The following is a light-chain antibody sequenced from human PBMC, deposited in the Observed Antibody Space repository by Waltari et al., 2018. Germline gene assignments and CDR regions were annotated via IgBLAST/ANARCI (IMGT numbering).Light chain of an antibody. CDR1: QSLLHSNGYNY. V-gene: IGKV2-28*01. CDR3: MQALQTPWT. CDR2: LGS. Sequence: IVMTQSPLSLPVTPGEPASISCRSSQSLLHSNGYNYLDWYLQKPGQSPQLLIYLGSNRASGVPDRFSGSGSGTEFTLKISRVEAEDVGVYYCMQALQTPWTFGQGTKVEIK. J-gene: IGKJ1*01.